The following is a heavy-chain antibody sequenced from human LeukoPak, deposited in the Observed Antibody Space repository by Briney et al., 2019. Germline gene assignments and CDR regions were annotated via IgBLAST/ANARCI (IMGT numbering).Heavy chain of an antibody. J-gene: IGHJ4*02. CDR1: GSTFEDYA. Sequence: GGSLRLSCVASGSTFEDYAMHWVRQAPGKGLEWVSGISWNGGSIGYADSVKGRFTISRDNAKNSLYVQMNSLRAEDMALYYCAKGGSYYELDYWGQGTLVTVSS. CDR2: ISWNGGSI. CDR3: AKGGSYYELDY. D-gene: IGHD1-26*01. V-gene: IGHV3-9*03.